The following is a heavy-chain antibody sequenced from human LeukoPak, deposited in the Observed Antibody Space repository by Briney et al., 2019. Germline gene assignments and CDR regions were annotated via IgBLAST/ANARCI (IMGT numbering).Heavy chain of an antibody. Sequence: SVKVSCKASGGTFSSYAISWVRQAPGQGLEWMGGIIPIFGTANCAQKFQGRVTITADESTSTAYMELSSLRSEDTAVYYCARDGKITIFGVVINNWFDPWGQGTLVTVSS. D-gene: IGHD3-3*01. V-gene: IGHV1-69*01. J-gene: IGHJ5*02. CDR3: ARDGKITIFGVVINNWFDP. CDR2: IIPIFGTA. CDR1: GGTFSSYA.